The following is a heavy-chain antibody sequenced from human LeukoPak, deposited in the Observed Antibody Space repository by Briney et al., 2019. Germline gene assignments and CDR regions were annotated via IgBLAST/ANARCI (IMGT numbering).Heavy chain of an antibody. J-gene: IGHJ4*02. D-gene: IGHD6-13*01. V-gene: IGHV3-7*01. CDR3: ARVPRVAAAGNDY. Sequence: PGGSLRLSCAASGFTFSGYWMNWVRLSPGKGLEWVANIKQDGSENYYVDSVKGRFTISRDNAKNSLYLQMNSLRAEDTAVYYCARVPRVAAAGNDYWGQGTLVTVSS. CDR2: IKQDGSEN. CDR1: GFTFSGYW.